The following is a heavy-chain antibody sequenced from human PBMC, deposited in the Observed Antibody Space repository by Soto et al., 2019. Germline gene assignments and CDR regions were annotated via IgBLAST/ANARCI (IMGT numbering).Heavy chain of an antibody. Sequence: GGSLRLSCAASGFTFRSFTMNWVRQAPGKGLEWVSTISSNSAYIYYTDALRGRFTISRDNAKNSLHLQMNSLRAEATAVYYCTRDASRDSSARGWFAPWGPGTLVTVS. D-gene: IGHD6-13*01. V-gene: IGHV3-21*01. CDR2: ISSNSAYI. CDR1: GFTFRSFT. CDR3: TRDASRDSSARGWFAP. J-gene: IGHJ5*02.